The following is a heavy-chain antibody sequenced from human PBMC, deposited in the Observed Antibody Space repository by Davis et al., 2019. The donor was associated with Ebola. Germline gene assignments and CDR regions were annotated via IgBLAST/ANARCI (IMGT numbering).Heavy chain of an antibody. CDR1: GNSFTSHW. CDR2: IYTGDSDT. J-gene: IGHJ4*02. Sequence: GESLKISCKDSGNSFTSHWIGWMRQMPGKGLEWMGIIYTGDSDTRYNPSFRGRVTISADKSIKTAFLQWSSLRASDTAMYYCARGTDGYNPGGYFDSWGQGTLVTVSS. V-gene: IGHV5-51*01. CDR3: ARGTDGYNPGGYFDS. D-gene: IGHD5-24*01.